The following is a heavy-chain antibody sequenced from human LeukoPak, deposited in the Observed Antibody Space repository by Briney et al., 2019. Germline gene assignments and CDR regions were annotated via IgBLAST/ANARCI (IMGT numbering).Heavy chain of an antibody. CDR3: AKAYEFWILYYFDY. CDR2: ISGSGGST. Sequence: WGSLRLSCAASGFTFSSYAMSWVRQAPGKGLEWASAISGSGGSTYYADSVKGRFTISRDNSKNTLYLQMNSLRAEDTAVYSCAKAYEFWILYYFDYWGQETLVTVSS. CDR1: GFTFSSYA. J-gene: IGHJ4*02. D-gene: IGHD3-3*01. V-gene: IGHV3-23*01.